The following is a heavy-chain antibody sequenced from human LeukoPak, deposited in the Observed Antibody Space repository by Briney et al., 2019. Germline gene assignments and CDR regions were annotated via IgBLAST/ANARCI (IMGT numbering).Heavy chain of an antibody. D-gene: IGHD6-13*01. CDR1: GFTFSSYS. Sequence: GGSLRLSCAASGFTFSSYSMNWVRQAPGKGLEWVSSISSSSSYIYYADSVKGRFTISRDNAKNSLYLQMNSLRAEDTAVYYCARDLGAAAGNFLDYWGQGTLVTVSS. V-gene: IGHV3-21*01. J-gene: IGHJ4*02. CDR3: ARDLGAAAGNFLDY. CDR2: ISSSSSYI.